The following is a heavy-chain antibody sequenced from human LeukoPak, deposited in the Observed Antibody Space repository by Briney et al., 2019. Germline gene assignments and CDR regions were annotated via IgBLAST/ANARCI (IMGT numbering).Heavy chain of an antibody. CDR2: IIPIFGTA. J-gene: IGHJ4*02. CDR3: ARGTVRGDY. CDR1: GGTFSSYA. V-gene: IGHV1-69*05. Sequence: KVSCKASGGTFSSYAISWVRQAPGQGLEWMGGIIPIFGTANYAQKLQGRVTMTTDTSTSTAYMELRSLRSDDTAVYYCARGTVRGDYWGQGTLVTVSS. D-gene: IGHD3-10*01.